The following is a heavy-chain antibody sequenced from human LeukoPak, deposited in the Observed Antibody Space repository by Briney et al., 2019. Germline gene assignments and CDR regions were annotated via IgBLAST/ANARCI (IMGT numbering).Heavy chain of an antibody. CDR1: GFTLSTYW. CDR3: VRGADTGYSSDS. Sequence: GGSLRLSCAASGFTLSTYWMSWVRQAPGKGLEWVANIKQDGSRKNYVDSVKGRFSISRDNAENTLYLQMNSLRVEDTAVYYCVRGADTGYSSDSWGQGTLVTVSS. D-gene: IGHD3-9*01. V-gene: IGHV3-7*01. CDR2: IKQDGSRK. J-gene: IGHJ4*02.